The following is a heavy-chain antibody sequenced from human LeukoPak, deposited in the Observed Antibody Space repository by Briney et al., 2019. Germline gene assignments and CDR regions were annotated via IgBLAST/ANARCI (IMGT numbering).Heavy chain of an antibody. D-gene: IGHD5/OR15-5a*01. CDR3: ARYVYPYYYMDV. V-gene: IGHV4-39*07. Sequence: PSETLSLTCTVSGGSISSSSYYWGWIRQPPGKGLEWIGSIYYSGSTYYNPSLKSRVTMSVDTSKNQFSLKLSSVTAADTAVYYCARYVYPYYYMDVWGKGTTVTVSS. J-gene: IGHJ6*03. CDR2: IYYSGST. CDR1: GGSISSSSYY.